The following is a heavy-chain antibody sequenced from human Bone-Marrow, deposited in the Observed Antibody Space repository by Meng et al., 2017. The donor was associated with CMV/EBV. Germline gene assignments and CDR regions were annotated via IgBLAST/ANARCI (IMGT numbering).Heavy chain of an antibody. CDR3: ARDSSRYGELDY. CDR1: GFTFSSYA. Sequence: GESLKISCAASGFTFSSYAMHWVRQAPGKGLEWVAVISYDGSDKYYAGSVKGRFTISRDNSKNTLYLEMNSLRAEDTAVYYCARDSSRYGELDYWGQGTLVTVSS. V-gene: IGHV3-30*04. D-gene: IGHD6-13*01. J-gene: IGHJ4*02. CDR2: ISYDGSDK.